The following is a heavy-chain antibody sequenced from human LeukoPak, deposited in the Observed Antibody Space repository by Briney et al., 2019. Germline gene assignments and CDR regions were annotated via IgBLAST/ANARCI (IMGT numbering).Heavy chain of an antibody. CDR1: GVTFSSYA. CDR2: ISYDGSNK. Sequence: GGSLRLSCAASGVTFSSYAMHWVRQAPGKGLEWVAVISYDGSNKYYADSVKGRFTISRDNSKNTLYLQMNSLRAEDTAVYYCARDENRDYGDSPLKDYWGQGTLVTVSS. D-gene: IGHD4-17*01. J-gene: IGHJ4*02. CDR3: ARDENRDYGDSPLKDY. V-gene: IGHV3-30-3*01.